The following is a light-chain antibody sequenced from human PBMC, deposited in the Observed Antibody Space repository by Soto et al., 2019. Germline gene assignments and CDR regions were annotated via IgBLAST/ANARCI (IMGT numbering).Light chain of an antibody. CDR2: EDS. V-gene: IGLV3-10*01. J-gene: IGLJ1*01. Sequence: SYELTQPPSVSVSPGQTARITCSGDALPKKYAYWYQQKSGQAPVLVIYEDSKRPSGIPERFSGSSSGTMATLTISGAQVEGEADYYCYSTDSSGNHREVFGTGTKVTVL. CDR1: ALPKKY. CDR3: YSTDSSGNHREV.